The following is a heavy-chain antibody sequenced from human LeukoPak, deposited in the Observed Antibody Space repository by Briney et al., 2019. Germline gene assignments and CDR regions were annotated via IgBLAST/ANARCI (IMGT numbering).Heavy chain of an antibody. J-gene: IGHJ4*02. V-gene: IGHV4-34*01. D-gene: IGHD3-22*01. CDR3: ARGYYYESLSY. CDR1: GGSISSYY. Sequence: SETLSLTCTVSGGSISSYYWSWIRQPPGKGLEWIGEINHSGSTNYNPSLKSRVTISVDTSKNQFSLKLSSVTAADTAVYYCARGYYYESLSYWGQGTLVTVSS. CDR2: INHSGST.